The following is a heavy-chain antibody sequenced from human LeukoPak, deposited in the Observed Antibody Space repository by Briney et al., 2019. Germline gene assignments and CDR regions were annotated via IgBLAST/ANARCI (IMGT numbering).Heavy chain of an antibody. J-gene: IGHJ4*02. CDR3: ARGRIWSGYYYFDY. V-gene: IGHV1-69*13. CDR2: IIPIFGTA. Sequence: ASVKVSCKASGGTFISYAISWVRQALGQGLEWMGGIIPIFGTANYAQKFQGRVTITADESTSTAYMELSSLRSEDTAVYYCARGRIWSGYYYFDYWGQGTLVTVSS. CDR1: GGTFISYA. D-gene: IGHD3-3*01.